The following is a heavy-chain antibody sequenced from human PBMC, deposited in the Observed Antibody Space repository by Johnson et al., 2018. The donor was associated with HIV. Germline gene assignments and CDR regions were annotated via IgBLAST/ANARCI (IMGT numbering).Heavy chain of an antibody. CDR3: AKEVVVVTAIPGGAFDI. Sequence: VQLVESGGGLVQPGRSLRLSCAASGFTFDDYAMHWVRQAPGKGLEWVSGISWNSGNIGYADSVKGRFTISRDNAKNSLYLQMNSLRAEDTALYYCAKEVVVVTAIPGGAFDIWGQGTMVTVSS. CDR2: ISWNSGNI. V-gene: IGHV3-9*01. CDR1: GFTFDDYA. D-gene: IGHD2-21*02. J-gene: IGHJ3*02.